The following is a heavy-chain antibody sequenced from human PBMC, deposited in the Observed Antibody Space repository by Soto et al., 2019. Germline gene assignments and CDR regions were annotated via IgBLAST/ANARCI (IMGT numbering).Heavy chain of an antibody. D-gene: IGHD1-26*01. V-gene: IGHV3-21*01. Sequence: EVQVVESGGGLVKPGGSLRLSCVFSGFTFSTYTMNWVRQAPGKGLEWVSSINGRSNYVYYADSVKGRFTISRDNAKNSLYLQMNRMRAEDTAIYYCAREDGVVGSSSAFDHWGLGTLVTVSS. CDR2: INGRSNYV. J-gene: IGHJ4*02. CDR1: GFTFSTYT. CDR3: AREDGVVGSSSAFDH.